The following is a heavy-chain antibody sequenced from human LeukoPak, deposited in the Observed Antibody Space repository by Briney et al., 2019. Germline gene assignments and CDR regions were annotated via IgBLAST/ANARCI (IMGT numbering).Heavy chain of an antibody. J-gene: IGHJ3*02. CDR1: GYTFTNYG. D-gene: IGHD3-22*01. CDR3: ARDQAGLIVYSSPSPDAFDM. V-gene: IGHV1-18*01. Sequence: GASVKVSCKASGYTFTNYGISWVRQAPGQGLEWMGWISTYDGNTICAQKFQGRVTMTIDTSTSTAYMELRSLRSDDTALYYCARDQAGLIVYSSPSPDAFDMWGQGTMVTVSS. CDR2: ISTYDGNT.